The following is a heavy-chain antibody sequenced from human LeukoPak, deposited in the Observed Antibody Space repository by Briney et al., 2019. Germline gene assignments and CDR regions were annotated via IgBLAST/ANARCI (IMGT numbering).Heavy chain of an antibody. Sequence: GGSLRLSCAASGFTFSNYWMSWVRQAPGEGLEWVANIRPDGSQKYYVDSARGRFTTSRDNAKSSLYLQMSSLRPEDTATYYCARDFQPRYCSSSSCSPAWGQGTTVTVSS. V-gene: IGHV3-7*03. J-gene: IGHJ6*02. CDR1: GFTFSNYW. CDR2: IRPDGSQK. D-gene: IGHD2-2*01. CDR3: ARDFQPRYCSSSSCSPA.